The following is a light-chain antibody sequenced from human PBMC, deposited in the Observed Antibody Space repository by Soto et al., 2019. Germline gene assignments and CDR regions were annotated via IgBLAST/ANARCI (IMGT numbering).Light chain of an antibody. Sequence: DIQMTQSPSTLSASVGDRVTITCRASQSISRWLAWYQQKPGKAPKLLIYGASRLESGVPSRFSSNGSGTEFTLPISSLETDDFATYDCQQDDSYWMFGRGTKVEIK. CDR3: QQDDSYWM. J-gene: IGKJ1*01. CDR1: QSISRW. CDR2: GAS. V-gene: IGKV1-5*01.